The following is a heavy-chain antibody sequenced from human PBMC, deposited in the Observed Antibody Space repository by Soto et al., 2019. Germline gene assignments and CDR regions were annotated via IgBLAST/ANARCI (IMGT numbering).Heavy chain of an antibody. Sequence: QVQLQESGPGLVKPSETLSLTCTVSGGSISSYYWSWIRQPPGKGLECIGYIYYSGSTNYKPSLKSRPSISVDTPKNQFSQKLSSVTAADTAVYYCARVTSGDRPHFDYWGQGPLVTVSS. CDR3: ARVTSGDRPHFDY. J-gene: IGHJ4*02. CDR1: GGSISSYY. V-gene: IGHV4-59*01. D-gene: IGHD2-21*02. CDR2: IYYSGST.